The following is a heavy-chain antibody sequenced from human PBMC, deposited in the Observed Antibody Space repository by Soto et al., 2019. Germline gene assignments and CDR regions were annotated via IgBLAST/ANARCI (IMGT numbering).Heavy chain of an antibody. CDR2: ISYDGSSK. CDR1: GFTFSNYA. Sequence: QVQLVESGGGVVQPGRSLRLSCAASGFTFSNYAMHWVRQAPGKGLEWVSVISYDGSSKTYGDSVKGRFTISRDNSKSTLYLQMNSLRPEDTAVYYCARRQQSSLRDFVGDGFDPWGQGTRVTVSS. D-gene: IGHD2-21*02. V-gene: IGHV3-30-3*01. J-gene: IGHJ5*02. CDR3: ARRQQSSLRDFVGDGFDP.